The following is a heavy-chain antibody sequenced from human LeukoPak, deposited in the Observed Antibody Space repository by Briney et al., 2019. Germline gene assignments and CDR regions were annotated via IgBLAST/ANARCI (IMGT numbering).Heavy chain of an antibody. CDR1: GGSISSSSYY. J-gene: IGHJ4*02. D-gene: IGHD1-26*01. CDR3: ARVRWELYYFDY. V-gene: IGHV4-39*07. CDR2: IYYSGST. Sequence: SETLSLTCTVSGGSISSSSYYWGWIRQPPGKGLEWIGGIYYSGSTYYNPSLKSRVTISVDTSKNQFSLKLSSVTAADTAVYYCARVRWELYYFDYWGQGTLVTVSS.